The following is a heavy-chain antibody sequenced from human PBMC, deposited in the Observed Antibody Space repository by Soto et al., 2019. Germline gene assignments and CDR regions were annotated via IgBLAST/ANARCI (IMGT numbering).Heavy chain of an antibody. J-gene: IGHJ4*02. Sequence: QVQLVQSGAEVTKPGASVKLSCKASGYTFTSYYIHWVRQAPGQGLEWVAMINPGGGRTKNAQMFQGRVTLTRDTSTGTVGMELSSLTSADTAVYYCARGPSCGGDCYLFDYWGQGSLVTVSS. V-gene: IGHV1-46*01. CDR2: INPGGGRT. D-gene: IGHD2-21*02. CDR1: GYTFTSYY. CDR3: ARGPSCGGDCYLFDY.